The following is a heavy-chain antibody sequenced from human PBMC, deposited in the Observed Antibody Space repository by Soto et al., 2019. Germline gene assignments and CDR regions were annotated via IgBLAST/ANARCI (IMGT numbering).Heavy chain of an antibody. CDR3: ARADYSTFWFDP. CDR2: IIPIFGTA. J-gene: IGHJ5*02. Sequence: GVSVKVSCKASGGTFSSYAISWVRQAPGQGLEWMGGIIPIFGTANYAQKFQGRVTITADESTSTAYMELSSLRSEDTAVYYCARADYSTFWFDPWGQGTLVTVSS. CDR1: GGTFSSYA. V-gene: IGHV1-69*13. D-gene: IGHD4-4*01.